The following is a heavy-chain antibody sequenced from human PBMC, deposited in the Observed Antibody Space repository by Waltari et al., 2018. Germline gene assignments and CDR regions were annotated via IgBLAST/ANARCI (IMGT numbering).Heavy chain of an antibody. V-gene: IGHV1-8*01. D-gene: IGHD1-26*01. CDR2: LNPNSGET. CDR1: GYSFTSYD. J-gene: IGHJ6*02. CDR3: ARGVGGAARGYYGMDV. Sequence: QVQLVQSEAEVKKPGAAVILSCKPSGYSFTSYDINWVRQASGQGTGCMGWLNPNSGETDHAQNLQGRITMTTDTSINTGFLERTSLRSEDTAVYYCARGVGGAARGYYGMDVWGQGTSVTVS.